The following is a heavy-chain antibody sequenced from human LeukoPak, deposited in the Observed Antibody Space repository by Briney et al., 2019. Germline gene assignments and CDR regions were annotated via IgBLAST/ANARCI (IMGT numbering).Heavy chain of an antibody. D-gene: IGHD3-10*01. V-gene: IGHV4-59*01. Sequence: SETLSLTCTVSGGSISSYYWSWIRQPPGKGLEWIGYIYYSGSTNYNPSLKSRVTISVDTSKNQFSLKLSSVTAAGTAVYYCARKENVYYYFDYWGQGTLVTVSS. CDR3: ARKENVYYYFDY. J-gene: IGHJ4*02. CDR2: IYYSGST. CDR1: GGSISSYY.